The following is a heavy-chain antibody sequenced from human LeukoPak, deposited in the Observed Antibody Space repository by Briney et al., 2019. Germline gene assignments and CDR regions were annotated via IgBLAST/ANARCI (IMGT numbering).Heavy chain of an antibody. D-gene: IGHD6-19*01. CDR3: AKDQFSSGLNWFDP. CDR2: ISGSGGST. J-gene: IGHJ5*02. Sequence: GGSLRLSCAASGFTFSSYAMSWVRQAPGKGVEWVSAISGSGGSTYYADSVKGRFTISRDNSKNTLYLQMNSLRAEDAAVYYCAKDQFSSGLNWFDPWGQGTLVTVSS. CDR1: GFTFSSYA. V-gene: IGHV3-23*01.